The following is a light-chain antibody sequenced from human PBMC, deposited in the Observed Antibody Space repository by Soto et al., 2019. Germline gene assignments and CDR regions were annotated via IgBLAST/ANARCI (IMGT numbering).Light chain of an antibody. V-gene: IGLV1-40*01. Sequence: QSVLTQPPSVSGAPGQRGTLSCTWSSSNIGAGYDVHWYQQLPGTAPKLLIYDNTNRPSGVPDRFSGSKSGTSASLAITGLHAEDEADYYCQSYDRSLSGSRVFGTGTKLTVL. J-gene: IGLJ1*01. CDR2: DNT. CDR1: SSNIGAGYD. CDR3: QSYDRSLSGSRV.